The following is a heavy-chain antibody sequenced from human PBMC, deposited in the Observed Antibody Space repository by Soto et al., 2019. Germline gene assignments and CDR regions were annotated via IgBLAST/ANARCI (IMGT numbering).Heavy chain of an antibody. J-gene: IGHJ4*02. V-gene: IGHV3-48*01. CDR1: GFTFNTYS. D-gene: IGHD2-2*01. CDR2: INDKSGNI. CDR3: ARDMGSSSWHSFDY. Sequence: EVQLVESGGGLVQPGGSLRLSCAASGFTFNTYSMDWVRQAPGKGLEWVSYINDKSGNIHYADSVEGRFTISRDNDKNSLYLDMNSLRAEDTAVYYCARDMGSSSWHSFDYWGQGILVTVSS.